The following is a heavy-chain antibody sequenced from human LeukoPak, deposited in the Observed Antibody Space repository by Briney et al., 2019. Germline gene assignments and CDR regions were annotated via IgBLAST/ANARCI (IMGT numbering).Heavy chain of an antibody. J-gene: IGHJ6*03. V-gene: IGHV3-7*01. CDR1: GFTFSSFW. D-gene: IGHD2-15*01. CDR2: IKQDGSEK. CDR3: ARVGDYYYYYMDV. Sequence: PGGSLRLSCAASGFTFSSFWMSWVRQVPGKGLEWVGNIKQDGSEKYYVASMKGRFTISRDNAKNSLYLQMNSLRAEDTAVYYCARVGDYYYYYMDVWGKGTTVTVSS.